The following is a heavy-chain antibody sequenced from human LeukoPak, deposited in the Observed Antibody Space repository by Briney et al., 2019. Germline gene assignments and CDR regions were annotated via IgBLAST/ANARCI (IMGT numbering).Heavy chain of an antibody. CDR2: IYTSGST. V-gene: IGHV4-61*02. Sequence: SETLSLTCAVSGGSISSGSYYWSWIRQPAGKGLEWIGRIYTSGSTNYNPSLKSRVTISVDTSKNQFSLKLSSVTAADTAVYYCAREGCSSTSCYYYYYYMDVWGKGTTVTVSS. CDR1: GGSISSGSYY. D-gene: IGHD2-2*01. J-gene: IGHJ6*03. CDR3: AREGCSSTSCYYYYYYMDV.